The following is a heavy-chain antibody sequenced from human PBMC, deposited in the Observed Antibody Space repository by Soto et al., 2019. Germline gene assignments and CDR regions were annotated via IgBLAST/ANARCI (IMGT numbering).Heavy chain of an antibody. D-gene: IGHD3-10*01. Sequence: GGSLRLSCAASGFTFSSYAMSWVRQAPGKGLERVSAISGSGGSTYYADSVKGRFTISRDNSKNTLYLQMNSLRAEDTAVYYCAKDTMVRGVTGGEWFDPWGQGTLVTVSS. V-gene: IGHV3-23*01. CDR1: GFTFSSYA. CDR2: ISGSGGST. CDR3: AKDTMVRGVTGGEWFDP. J-gene: IGHJ5*02.